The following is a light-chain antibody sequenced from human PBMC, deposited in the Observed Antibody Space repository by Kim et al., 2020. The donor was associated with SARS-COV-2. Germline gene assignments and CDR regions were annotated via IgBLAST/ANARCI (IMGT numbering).Light chain of an antibody. CDR2: STN. V-gene: IGLV8-61*01. CDR1: SGSVSTNNY. Sequence: QTVVTQEPSFSVSPGGTATLTCGLSSGSVSTNNYPSWYQQTPGQAPRTVIYSTNSRSSGVPVRFSGSILGNKAALTITGAQADDEFDYYCVLYMGSGIWVFGGGTKLTVL. J-gene: IGLJ3*02. CDR3: VLYMGSGIWV.